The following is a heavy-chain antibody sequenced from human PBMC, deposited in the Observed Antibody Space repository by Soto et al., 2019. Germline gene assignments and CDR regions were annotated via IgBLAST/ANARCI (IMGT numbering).Heavy chain of an antibody. V-gene: IGHV3-30*04. CDR2: ISYDGRNK. Sequence: GGSLRLSWTALGFTCGSYGRHRVRQAPGKGLEWLAVISYDGRNKSYAASVKGRFTISRDNYKHTLYLQMTSLRAEDTAVYYCARDGSPSLGVVGAPLPLDYWGEGTLVTGPS. D-gene: IGHD1-26*01. J-gene: IGHJ4*02. CDR3: ARDGSPSLGVVGAPLPLDY. CDR1: GFTCGSYG.